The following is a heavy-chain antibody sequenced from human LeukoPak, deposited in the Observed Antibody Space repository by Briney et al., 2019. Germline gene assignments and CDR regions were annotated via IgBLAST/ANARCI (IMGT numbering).Heavy chain of an antibody. J-gene: IGHJ4*02. CDR3: AKDGYFDWLHSFPYYFDY. V-gene: IGHV3-23*01. D-gene: IGHD3-9*01. Sequence: GGSLRLSSAASGFTFSSYAMSWVRQAPGKGLEWVSAISGSGGSTNYADSVKGRFTISRDNSKNTLYLQMNSLRAEDTAVYYCAKDGYFDWLHSFPYYFDYWGQGTLVTVSS. CDR1: GFTFSSYA. CDR2: ISGSGGST.